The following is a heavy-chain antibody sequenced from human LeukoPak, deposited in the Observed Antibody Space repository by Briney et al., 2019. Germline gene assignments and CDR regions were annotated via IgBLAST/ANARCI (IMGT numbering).Heavy chain of an antibody. Sequence: GGSLRLSCAASGFTFNSYGMSWVRQAPGRGLEWVSGISSSGFSTYYADSVKGRFTISRDNSKNTLYLQMNSLRAEDTAVYYCAKVGRIAAALELDYWGQGTLVTVSS. CDR3: AKVGRIAAALELDY. V-gene: IGHV3-23*01. D-gene: IGHD6-13*01. J-gene: IGHJ4*02. CDR1: GFTFNSYG. CDR2: ISSSGFST.